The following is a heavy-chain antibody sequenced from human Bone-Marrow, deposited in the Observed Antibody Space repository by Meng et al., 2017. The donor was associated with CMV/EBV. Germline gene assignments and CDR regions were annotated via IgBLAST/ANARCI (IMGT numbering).Heavy chain of an antibody. CDR1: GFTFSSYS. CDR3: ASGTDISAIAVAGTFDY. CDR2: ISSSSSYI. Sequence: GGSLRLSCAASGFTFSSYSMNWVRQAPGKGLEWVSSISSSSSYIYYADSVKGRFTISRDNSKNTLYLQMNSLRAEDTAVYYCASGTDISAIAVAGTFDYWGQGTLVTVSS. V-gene: IGHV3-21*01. J-gene: IGHJ4*02. D-gene: IGHD6-19*01.